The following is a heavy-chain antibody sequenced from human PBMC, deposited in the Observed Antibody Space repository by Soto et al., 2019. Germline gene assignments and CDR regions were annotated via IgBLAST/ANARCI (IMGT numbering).Heavy chain of an antibody. CDR3: ARGPKYQLGRFDY. Sequence: QVQLQQWGAGLLKPSETLSLTCAVYGGSFSGYYWSWIRQPPGKGLEWIGEINHSGSTNYNPSLKSLVTISVHTSTHQFSLKLSSVPAAATPVYYCARGPKYQLGRFDYWGQGTLVTVSS. J-gene: IGHJ4*02. CDR1: GGSFSGYY. V-gene: IGHV4-34*01. D-gene: IGHD2-2*01. CDR2: INHSGST.